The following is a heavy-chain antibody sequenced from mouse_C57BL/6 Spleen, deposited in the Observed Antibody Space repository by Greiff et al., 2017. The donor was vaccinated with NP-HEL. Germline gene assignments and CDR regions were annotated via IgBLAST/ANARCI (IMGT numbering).Heavy chain of an antibody. V-gene: IGHV1-81*01. J-gene: IGHJ2*01. D-gene: IGHD2-2*01. CDR2: IYPRSGNT. CDR1: GYTFTSYG. Sequence: QVQLQQSGAELAKPGASVKLSCKASGYTFTSYGISWVKQRPGQGLEWIGEIYPRSGNTYYNEKFKGKATLTVDKSSSTAYMELRSLTSEDSAVLFWARLYGYDLDYWGQGTPLTVSS. CDR3: ARLYGYDLDY.